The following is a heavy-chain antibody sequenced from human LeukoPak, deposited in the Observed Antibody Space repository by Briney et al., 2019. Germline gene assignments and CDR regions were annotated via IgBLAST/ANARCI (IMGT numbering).Heavy chain of an antibody. CDR3: ARDLSYYGSGN. CDR1: GFTFSNFG. Sequence: GTSLRLSCAASGFTFSNFGMHWVRQAPDKGLEWVAATWYDGSNKYYADSVKGRFTISRDNSKNTLYLQMNSLRAEDTAVYYCARDLSYYGSGNWGQGTLVTVSS. CDR2: TWYDGSNK. D-gene: IGHD3-10*01. J-gene: IGHJ4*02. V-gene: IGHV3-33*01.